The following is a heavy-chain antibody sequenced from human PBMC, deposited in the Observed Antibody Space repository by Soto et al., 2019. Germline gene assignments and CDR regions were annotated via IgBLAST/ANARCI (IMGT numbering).Heavy chain of an antibody. CDR3: ARDSVRDYLYYYYGMDG. V-gene: IGHV3-21*01. CDR2: IGTSSSYI. D-gene: IGHD4-17*01. J-gene: IGHJ6*02. Sequence: GGSLRLSCAASGFTFSSYTMNWVRQAPGRGLEWVSSIGTSSSYIYYADSVKGRFTISRDNAKNSLFLQMNSLRAGGTAVYYCARDSVRDYLYYYYGMDGWGQGTTVTVSS. CDR1: GFTFSSYT.